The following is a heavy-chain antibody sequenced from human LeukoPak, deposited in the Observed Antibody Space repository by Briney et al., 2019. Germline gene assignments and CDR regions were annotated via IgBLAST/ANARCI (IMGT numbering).Heavy chain of an antibody. J-gene: IGHJ4*02. D-gene: IGHD3-22*01. V-gene: IGHV3-7*01. Sequence: GGSLRLSCAASGFTFSSYWMSWVRQAPGKGLEWVANIKYDGSQKYYVDSVKGRFTISRDNAKNSLYLQMNSLGAEDTAVYYCARDPYGTSAITPFDYWGQGTLVTVSS. CDR3: ARDPYGTSAITPFDY. CDR1: GFTFSSYW. CDR2: IKYDGSQK.